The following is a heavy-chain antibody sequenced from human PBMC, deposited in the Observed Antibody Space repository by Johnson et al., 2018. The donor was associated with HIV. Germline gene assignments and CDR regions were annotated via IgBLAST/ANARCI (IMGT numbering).Heavy chain of an antibody. Sequence: VQLVESGGALVQPGGSLRLSCEVSGFTISTFWMHWVRQVPGKGLMWVSRISGDGSSSSYADSVKGRFTISRDNAKNTLYLQMNSLRADDTAVYYCAREGIWYCSGGSCYGAFDIWGQGTMVTVSS. CDR3: AREGIWYCSGGSCYGAFDI. CDR2: ISGDGSSS. D-gene: IGHD2-15*01. V-gene: IGHV3-74*01. J-gene: IGHJ3*02. CDR1: GFTISTFW.